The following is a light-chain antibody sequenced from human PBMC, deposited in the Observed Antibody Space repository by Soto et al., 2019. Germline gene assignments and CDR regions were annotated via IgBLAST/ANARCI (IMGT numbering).Light chain of an antibody. CDR3: NSYTSRSTGV. CDR1: SSDVGGYNY. J-gene: IGLJ1*01. Sequence: QSALTQPASVSGSPGQSITISCTGTSSDVGGYNYVSWYQQHPGKAPKLLIYEVSNRPSGVSNRFSGSKSGNTASLTISGLQAEDEADYYCNSYTSRSTGVFGTRTKVTVL. CDR2: EVS. V-gene: IGLV2-14*01.